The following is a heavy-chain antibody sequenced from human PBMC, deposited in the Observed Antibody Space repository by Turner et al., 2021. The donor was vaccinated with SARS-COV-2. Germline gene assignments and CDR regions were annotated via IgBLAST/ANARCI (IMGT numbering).Heavy chain of an antibody. CDR2: IYSGGST. D-gene: IGHD2-2*01. CDR3: ARPFGTAVVPPS. J-gene: IGHJ6*02. CDR1: GFVVSRNS. Sequence: EVQLVETGGGLIQPGGSLRLSCAASGFVVSRNSMNWVRQAPGKGLEWISVIYSGGSTYYADSVKGRFTISRDSSKNTLYLQMNSLRAEDTAVYYCARPFGTAVVPPSWGQGTTVTVSS. V-gene: IGHV3-53*02.